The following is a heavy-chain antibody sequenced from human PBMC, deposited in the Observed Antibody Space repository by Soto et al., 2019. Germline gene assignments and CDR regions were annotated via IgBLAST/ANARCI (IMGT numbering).Heavy chain of an antibody. CDR1: GFTFSSYA. V-gene: IGHV3-23*01. CDR3: AKDPTLRYCSSTSCSTANWFDP. CDR2: NSGSGGST. J-gene: IGHJ5*02. D-gene: IGHD2-2*01. Sequence: GGSLRLSCAASGFTFSSYAMSWVRQAPGKGLEWVSANSGSGGSTYYADSVKGRFTISRDNSKNTLYLQMNSLRAEDTAVYYCAKDPTLRYCSSTSCSTANWFDPWGQGTLVTVSS.